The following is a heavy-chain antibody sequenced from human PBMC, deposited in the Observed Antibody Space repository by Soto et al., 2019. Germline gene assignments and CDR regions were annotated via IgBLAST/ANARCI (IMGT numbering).Heavy chain of an antibody. CDR1: GFTFSTYW. CDR3: AKDQGSSWYEIDY. Sequence: GGSLRLSCAASGFTFSTYWMHWVRQAPGKGLVWLSRINGDGSDTVYADSVKGRFTISRDNAKNTLYLQMNSLRAEDTAVYYCAKDQGSSWYEIDYWGQGTLVTVSS. J-gene: IGHJ4*02. CDR2: INGDGSDT. D-gene: IGHD6-13*01. V-gene: IGHV3-74*01.